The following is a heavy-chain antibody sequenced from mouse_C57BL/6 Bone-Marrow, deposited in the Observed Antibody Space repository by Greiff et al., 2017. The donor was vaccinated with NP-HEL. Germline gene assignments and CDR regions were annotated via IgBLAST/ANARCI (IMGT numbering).Heavy chain of an antibody. D-gene: IGHD1-1*01. CDR2: IDPSDSET. CDR3: ARGDYGSIHWYFDV. V-gene: IGHV1-52*01. J-gene: IGHJ1*03. CDR1: GYTFTSYW. Sequence: QVQLQQPGAELVRPGSSVKLSCKASGYTFTSYWMHWVKQRPIQGLEWIGNIDPSDSETHYNQKFKDKATLTVDKSSSTAYMQLSLLTSEDSAVYYCARGDYGSIHWYFDVWGTGTTVTVSS.